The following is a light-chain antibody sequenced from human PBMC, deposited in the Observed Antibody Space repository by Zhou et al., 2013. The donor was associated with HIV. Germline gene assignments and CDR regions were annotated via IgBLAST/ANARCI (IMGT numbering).Light chain of an antibody. V-gene: IGLV1-51*02. CDR1: SSNVGSNF. CDR3: GTWDNRLNSGI. Sequence: QSVLTQPPSVSAAPGQKVTISCSGSSSNVGSNFVSWFQQLPGTAPKVLIFENDKRPSGIPDRFSGSKSGASASLGITGLQTGDEAVYYCGTWDNRLNSGIFGGGTKLTVL. CDR2: END. J-gene: IGLJ2*01.